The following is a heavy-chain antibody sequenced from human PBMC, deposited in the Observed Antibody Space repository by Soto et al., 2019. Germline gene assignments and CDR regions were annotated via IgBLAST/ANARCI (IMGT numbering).Heavy chain of an antibody. V-gene: IGHV3-30*18. J-gene: IGHJ6*02. Sequence: PGGSLRLSCTASGFTFSHYDMHWVRQAPGKGLEWVAVISFDGRNTYYGDSAKGRFTISRDKSKNKLYLQMNSLRAEDTAVYFCAKPIVAAGYYGMDVWGQGTTVTVSS. CDR3: AKPIVAAGYYGMDV. CDR2: ISFDGRNT. D-gene: IGHD6-13*01. CDR1: GFTFSHYD.